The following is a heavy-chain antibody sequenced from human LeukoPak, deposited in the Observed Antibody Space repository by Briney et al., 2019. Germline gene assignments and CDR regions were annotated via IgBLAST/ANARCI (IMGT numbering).Heavy chain of an antibody. CDR3: ARDGGGSYRPPFALWFFDY. CDR2: IYYSGST. J-gene: IGHJ4*02. D-gene: IGHD1-26*01. V-gene: IGHV4-39*07. Sequence: PSETLSLTCTVSGGSISSSSYYWGWIRQPPGKGLEWIGSIYYSGSTYYNPSLKSRVTISVDTSKNQFSLKLSSVTAADTAVYYCARDGGGSYRPPFALWFFDYWGQGTLVTVSS. CDR1: GGSISSSSYY.